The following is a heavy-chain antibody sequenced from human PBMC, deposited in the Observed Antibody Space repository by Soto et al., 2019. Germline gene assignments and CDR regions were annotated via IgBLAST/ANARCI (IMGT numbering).Heavy chain of an antibody. D-gene: IGHD1-1*01. V-gene: IGHV4-31*03. J-gene: IGHJ4*02. CDR3: ARAPGNERLDY. CDR2: IYHSGDT. Sequence: QVQLQESGPGLVKPSQTLSLTCTVSGAYVNTGGYYWSWVRQYPGKGLEWIGYIYHSGDTYYNPSLKSRITISVDTSKNPFSLSLSSVTVADTAVYYCARAPGNERLDYWGQGTLVIVSS. CDR1: GAYVNTGGYY.